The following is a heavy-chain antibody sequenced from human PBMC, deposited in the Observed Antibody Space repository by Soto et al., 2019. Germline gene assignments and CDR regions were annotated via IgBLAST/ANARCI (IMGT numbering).Heavy chain of an antibody. V-gene: IGHV3-64*01. CDR2: ITSNGGNT. D-gene: IGHD2-21*01. J-gene: IGHJ6*02. CDR3: ARRIPFGYGMDV. CDR1: GFTFSSYA. Sequence: EVQLVESGGGLVQPGGSLRLSCAASGFTFSSYAMHWVRHAPGKGLEYVSAITSNGGNTDYASSVKGRFTISRDNSKNTLYLQMGSLRAEDMVVYYCARRIPFGYGMDVWGQGTTVTVSS.